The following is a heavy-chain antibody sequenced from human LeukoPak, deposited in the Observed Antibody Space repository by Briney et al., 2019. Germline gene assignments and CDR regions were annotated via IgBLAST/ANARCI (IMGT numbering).Heavy chain of an antibody. D-gene: IGHD3-10*01. Sequence: ASVKVSCKASGYTFTGYYMHWVRQAPGQGLEWMGWINPNSGGTNYAQKFQGRVTMTRDTSISTAYMELRSLRSDDTAVYYCARDVSGYYGSGTQGWFDPWGQGTLVTVSS. CDR3: ARDVSGYYGSGTQGWFDP. V-gene: IGHV1-2*02. CDR1: GYTFTGYY. J-gene: IGHJ5*02. CDR2: INPNSGGT.